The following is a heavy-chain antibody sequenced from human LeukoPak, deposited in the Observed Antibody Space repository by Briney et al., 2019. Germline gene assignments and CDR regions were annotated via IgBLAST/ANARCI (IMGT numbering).Heavy chain of an antibody. CDR1: GFTFSSYA. V-gene: IGHV3-48*04. D-gene: IGHD6-13*01. CDR2: ISSSGSTI. J-gene: IGHJ4*02. CDR3: ARVPGIAAAGNIDY. Sequence: GGSLRLSCAASGFTFSSYAMSWVRQAPGKGLEWVSYISSSGSTIYYADSVKGRFTISRDNAKNSLYLQMNSLRAEDTAVYYCARVPGIAAAGNIDYRGQGTLVTVSS.